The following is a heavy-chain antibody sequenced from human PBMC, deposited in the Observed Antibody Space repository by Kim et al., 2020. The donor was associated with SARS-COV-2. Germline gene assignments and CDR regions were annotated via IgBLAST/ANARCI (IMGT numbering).Heavy chain of an antibody. CDR1: GFTFSSYA. Sequence: GGSLRLSCAASGFTFSSYAMSWVRQAPGKGLEWVSVIYSGGSSTYYADSVKGRFTISRDNSKNTLYLQMNSLRAEDTAVYYCAKARQLVLDYFDYWGQGTLVTVSS. V-gene: IGHV3-23*03. CDR2: IYSGGSST. D-gene: IGHD6-6*01. CDR3: AKARQLVLDYFDY. J-gene: IGHJ4*02.